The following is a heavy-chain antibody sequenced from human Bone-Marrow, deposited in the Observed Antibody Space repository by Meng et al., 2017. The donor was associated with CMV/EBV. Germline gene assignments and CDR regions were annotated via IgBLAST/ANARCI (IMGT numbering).Heavy chain of an antibody. D-gene: IGHD4-23*01. V-gene: IGHV4-31*02. J-gene: IGHJ5*02. CDR3: ATENGGNEGGFDP. CDR1: GASISSGGYY. CDR2: IYYSGST. Sequence: GASISSGGYYWGWIRQPPGKGLEWIGYIYYSGSTYYNPSLKSRVTISVDTSKNQFSLKLSSVTAADTAVYYCATENGGNEGGFDPWGQGTLVTVSS.